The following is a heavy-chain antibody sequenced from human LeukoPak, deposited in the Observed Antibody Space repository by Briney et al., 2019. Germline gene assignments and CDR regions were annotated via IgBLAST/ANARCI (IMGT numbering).Heavy chain of an antibody. V-gene: IGHV3-21*01. CDR2: ISSSSSYI. CDR3: ARSGGVAAAGTL. D-gene: IGHD6-13*01. CDR1: GFTFSSYA. J-gene: IGHJ4*02. Sequence: GGSLRLSCAASGFTFSSYAMSWVRQAPGKGLEWVSSISSSSSYIYYADSVKGRFTISRDNAKNSLYLQMNSLRAEDTAVYYCARSGGVAAAGTLWGQGTLVTVSS.